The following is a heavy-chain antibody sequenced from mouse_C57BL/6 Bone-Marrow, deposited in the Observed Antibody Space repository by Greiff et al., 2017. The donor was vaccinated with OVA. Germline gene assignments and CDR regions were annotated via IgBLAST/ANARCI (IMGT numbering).Heavy chain of an antibody. CDR3: ARHYSNSFYYFDN. CDR2: IYPRSGNT. J-gene: IGHJ2*01. Sequence: VQLQQSGAELARPGASVKLSCKASGYTFTSYGISWVKQRTGQGLEWIGEIYPRSGNTYYNEKFKGKATLTADKSSSTAYMELRSLTSEDSAVYFCARHYSNSFYYFDNWGAGTTLTVSS. D-gene: IGHD2-5*01. CDR1: GYTFTSYG. V-gene: IGHV1-81*01.